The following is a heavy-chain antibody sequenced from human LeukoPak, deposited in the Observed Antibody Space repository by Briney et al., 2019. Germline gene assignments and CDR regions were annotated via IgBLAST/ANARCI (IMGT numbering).Heavy chain of an antibody. V-gene: IGHV3-7*01. J-gene: IGHJ4*02. CDR2: IKQDGSEK. Sequence: GGSLRLSCAASGFTFSSYGMHWVRQAPGKGLEWVANIKQDGSEKYYVDSVKGRFTISRDNAKNSLYLQMNSLRAEDTAVYYCAGDILTGYYMGYWGQGTLVTVSS. CDR1: GFTFSSYG. D-gene: IGHD3-9*01. CDR3: AGDILTGYYMGY.